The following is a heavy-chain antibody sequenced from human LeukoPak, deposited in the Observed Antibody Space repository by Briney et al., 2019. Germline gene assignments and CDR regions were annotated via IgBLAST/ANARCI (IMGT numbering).Heavy chain of an antibody. CDR3: ARDESGDNDAFDI. CDR1: GFSFSDYT. J-gene: IGHJ3*02. Sequence: GGSLRLSCAASGFSFSDYTINWVRLAPGKGLEWVSSISCSSNYVYYADSVKGRFTISRGNAKNSLYLQMNSLRVEDTAVYYCARDESGDNDAFDIWGQGTMVTVSS. CDR2: ISCSSNYV. V-gene: IGHV3-21*01. D-gene: IGHD2-21*01.